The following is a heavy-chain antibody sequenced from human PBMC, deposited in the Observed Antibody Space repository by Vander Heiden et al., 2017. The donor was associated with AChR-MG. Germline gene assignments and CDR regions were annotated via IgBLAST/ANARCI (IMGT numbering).Heavy chain of an antibody. V-gene: IGHV3-33*01. CDR2: MWFDGMNK. CDR3: ARERTLDCSGGVCYPPNHYNAMDV. D-gene: IGHD2-8*02. CDR1: EFSFDTYG. Sequence: QVQLVESGGGVVQPGGSLRLSCEASEFSFDTYGMHWVRQAPGKGLEWVAVMWFDGMNKYYGESVKGRVTVSRASGRNILYLEMNSLRAEDTAVYYCARERTLDCSGGVCYPPNHYNAMDVWGQGTTVTVSS. J-gene: IGHJ6*02.